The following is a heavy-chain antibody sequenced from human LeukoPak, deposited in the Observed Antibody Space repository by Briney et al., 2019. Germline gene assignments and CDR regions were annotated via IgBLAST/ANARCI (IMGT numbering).Heavy chain of an antibody. CDR3: ARGPSNYYYDSSGYNY. Sequence: ASVKVSCKASGYSFTSYGLTWVRQAPGQGLEWMGWISTYNGSTNYAQNLQGRVTMTRNTSISTAYMELSSLRSEDTAVYYCARGPSNYYYDSSGYNYWGQGTLVTVSS. D-gene: IGHD3-22*01. CDR1: GYSFTSYG. J-gene: IGHJ4*02. CDR2: ISTYNGST. V-gene: IGHV1-8*01.